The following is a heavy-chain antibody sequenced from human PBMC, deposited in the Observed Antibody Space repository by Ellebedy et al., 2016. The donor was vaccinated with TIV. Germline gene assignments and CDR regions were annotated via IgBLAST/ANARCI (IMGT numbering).Heavy chain of an antibody. CDR1: GDSISKKSYY. Sequence: GSLRLXXSVSGDSISKKSYYWGWIRQPPGKGLEWIGAVYYTGSTYHNQSLKSRVTLSVDTSKNQFSLRLNSVTAADTAMYYCARHGQFDYWGQGILVTVSS. CDR2: VYYTGST. CDR3: ARHGQFDY. V-gene: IGHV4-39*01. J-gene: IGHJ4*02.